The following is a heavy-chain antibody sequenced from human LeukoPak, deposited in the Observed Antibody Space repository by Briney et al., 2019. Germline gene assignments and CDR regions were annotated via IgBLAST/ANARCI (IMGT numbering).Heavy chain of an antibody. J-gene: IGHJ6*02. CDR3: ARDLDYGGKGGHYSGMDV. V-gene: IGHV3-66*01. CDR2: IYSRGMT. CDR1: GFTVSSSF. Sequence: HPGGSLRLSCAASGFTVSSSFMTWVRQAPGKGLEWVSVIYSRGMTFYADSVKGRFTISRENSKNTLYLQMNSLRAEDTAVYYCARDLDYGGKGGHYSGMDVWGQGTTVTVSS. D-gene: IGHD4-23*01.